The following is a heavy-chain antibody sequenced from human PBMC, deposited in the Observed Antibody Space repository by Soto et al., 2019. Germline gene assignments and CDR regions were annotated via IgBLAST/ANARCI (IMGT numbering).Heavy chain of an antibody. J-gene: IGHJ4*02. CDR2: INGDGDYT. V-gene: IGHV3-74*01. Sequence: EVQLVESGGGLVQPGGSLRLSCAASGFSFSSYWMHWLRQVPGKGLVWVSRINGDGDYTNYADSVKGRFTISRDNAKNTLYLQMNSLRAEDTSVYYCARDRGGYSSDLWGQGTLVTVSS. D-gene: IGHD2-15*01. CDR3: ARDRGGYSSDL. CDR1: GFSFSSYW.